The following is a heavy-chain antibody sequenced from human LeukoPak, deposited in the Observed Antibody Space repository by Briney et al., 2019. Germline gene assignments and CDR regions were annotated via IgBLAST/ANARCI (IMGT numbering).Heavy chain of an antibody. D-gene: IGHD6-13*01. V-gene: IGHV1-2*02. Sequence: ASVKVSCKASGYTFTGYYMHWVRQAPGQGLGWMGWINPNSGGTNYAQKFQGRVTMTRDTSISTAYMELSRLRSDDTAVYYCARDIAAAAKDDYWGQGTLVTVSS. CDR3: ARDIAAAAKDDY. CDR2: INPNSGGT. CDR1: GYTFTGYY. J-gene: IGHJ4*02.